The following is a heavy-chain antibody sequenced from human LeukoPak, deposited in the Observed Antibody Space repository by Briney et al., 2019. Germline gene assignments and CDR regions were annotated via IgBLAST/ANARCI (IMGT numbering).Heavy chain of an antibody. CDR3: ARAGGSYSYYYYGMDV. Sequence: RTGGSLRLSCAASGFTFSSYSMNWVRQAPGKGLECVSSISSSSSYIYYADSVKGRFTISRDNAKNSLYLQMNSLRAEDTAVYYCARAGGSYSYYYYGMDVWGQGTTVTVSS. CDR1: GFTFSSYS. CDR2: ISSSSSYI. V-gene: IGHV3-21*01. D-gene: IGHD1-26*01. J-gene: IGHJ6*02.